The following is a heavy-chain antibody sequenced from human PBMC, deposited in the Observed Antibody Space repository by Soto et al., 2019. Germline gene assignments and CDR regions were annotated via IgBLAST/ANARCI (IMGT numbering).Heavy chain of an antibody. V-gene: IGHV3-30*18. J-gene: IGHJ6*02. CDR1: GFGISDYG. D-gene: IGHD1-26*01. CDR3: AKGAGDRLSLGMDV. CDR2: ISYDGSNT. Sequence: PVGSLRLSCAASGFGISDYGMEWVRQAPGKGLEWVALISYDGSNTYYADSVKGRFTISRDNSKDTLFLQMTGLRREDTAVYYCAKGAGDRLSLGMDVWGQGTTVTVS.